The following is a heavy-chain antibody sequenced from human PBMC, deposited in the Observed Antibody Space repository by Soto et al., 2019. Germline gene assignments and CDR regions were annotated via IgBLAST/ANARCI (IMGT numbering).Heavy chain of an antibody. D-gene: IGHD5-18*01. CDR3: AAGDSSDTGDH. Sequence: ASVKVSCKASGDTLSHYGVSWVRQVPGKGLEWMGGTTAILGTRDYAQKSQGRMTITSDESTTTSYMELNSLTSDDTAVYYCAAGDSSDTGDHWGQGTLVTVSS. CDR2: TTAILGTR. V-gene: IGHV1-69*13. CDR1: GDTLSHYG. J-gene: IGHJ4*02.